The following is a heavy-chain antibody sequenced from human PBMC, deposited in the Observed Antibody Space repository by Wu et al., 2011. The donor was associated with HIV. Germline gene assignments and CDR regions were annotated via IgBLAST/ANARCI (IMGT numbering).Heavy chain of an antibody. D-gene: IGHD1-1*01. CDR1: GYTFTGYY. CDR2: INPNSGGT. CDR3: ARGKLERPVTPYYYYMDV. V-gene: IGHV1-2*02. Sequence: QVQLVQSGAEVKKPGASVKVSCKASGYTFTGYYMHWVRQAPGQGLEWMGWINPNSGGTNYAQKFQGRVTMTRDTSISTAYMELSRLRSDDTAVYYCARGKLERPVTPYYYYMDVWGKGTTVTVSS. J-gene: IGHJ6*03.